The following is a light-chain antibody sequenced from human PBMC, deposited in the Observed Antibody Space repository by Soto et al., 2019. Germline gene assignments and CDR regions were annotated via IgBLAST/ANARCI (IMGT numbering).Light chain of an antibody. CDR3: SSYTTRSTRV. V-gene: IGLV2-14*03. J-gene: IGLJ1*01. CDR1: SSDVGAYDF. Sequence: QSVLTQPASVSGSPGQSITISCTGTSSDVGAYDFVSWYQQHPDKAPKLMIYEVRYRPSGVSNRFSGSKSVNTATLTISGLQAEDEADYYCSSYTTRSTRVFGTGTKVTVL. CDR2: EVR.